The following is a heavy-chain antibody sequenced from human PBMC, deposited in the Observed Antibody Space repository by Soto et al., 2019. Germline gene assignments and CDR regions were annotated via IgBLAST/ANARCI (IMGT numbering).Heavy chain of an antibody. Sequence: SETLSLTCTVSGGSISSYYWSWIRQPPGKGLEWIGYIYYSGSTNYNPSLKSRVTISVDTSRNQFSLKLSSVTAADTAVYYCARVLTIFGVDYYGMDVWGQGTTVTVSS. CDR1: GGSISSYY. V-gene: IGHV4-59*01. CDR3: ARVLTIFGVDYYGMDV. CDR2: IYYSGST. D-gene: IGHD3-3*01. J-gene: IGHJ6*02.